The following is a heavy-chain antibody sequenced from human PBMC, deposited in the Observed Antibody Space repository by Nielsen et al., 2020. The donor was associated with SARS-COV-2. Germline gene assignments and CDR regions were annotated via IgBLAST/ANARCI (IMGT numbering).Heavy chain of an antibody. CDR1: GYSFTSYW. J-gene: IGHJ4*02. V-gene: IGHV5-51*01. D-gene: IGHD6-13*01. Sequence: GGSLRLSCKGSGYSFTSYWIGWVRQMPGKGLEWMGIIYPGDSDTRYSPSFQGQVTISADKSISTAYLQWSSLKASDTAMYYCARLFRDSSSWTFDYWGQGTLVTVSS. CDR2: IYPGDSDT. CDR3: ARLFRDSSSWTFDY.